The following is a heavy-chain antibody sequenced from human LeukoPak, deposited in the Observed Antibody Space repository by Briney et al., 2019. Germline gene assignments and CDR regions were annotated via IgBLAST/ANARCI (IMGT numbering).Heavy chain of an antibody. CDR1: GFTVSSNY. CDR2: ISGSGGST. CDR3: ALGSFDLTPAWFDP. Sequence: GGSLRLSCAASGFTVSSNYMSWVRQAPGKGLEWVSAISGSGGSTYYADSVKGRFTISRDNSKNTLYLQMNSLRAEDTAVYYCALGSFDLTPAWFDPWGQGTLVTVSS. V-gene: IGHV3-23*01. J-gene: IGHJ5*02. D-gene: IGHD2-15*01.